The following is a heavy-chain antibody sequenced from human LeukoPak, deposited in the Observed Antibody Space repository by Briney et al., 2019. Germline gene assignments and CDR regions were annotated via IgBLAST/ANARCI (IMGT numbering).Heavy chain of an antibody. V-gene: IGHV4-61*01. CDR1: GGSVSSGSYY. CDR2: IYYSGGT. CDR3: ARQEYCSTTRCSASGFAP. D-gene: IGHD2-2*01. J-gene: IGHJ5*02. Sequence: PSETLSLTCTVSGGSVSSGSYYWSWIRQPPGKGLEWIGYIYYSGGTDYNPSLKSRVTISVDKSKNQFYLKLNSVTAADTAVYYCARQEYCSTTRCSASGFAPWGQGTLVTVSS.